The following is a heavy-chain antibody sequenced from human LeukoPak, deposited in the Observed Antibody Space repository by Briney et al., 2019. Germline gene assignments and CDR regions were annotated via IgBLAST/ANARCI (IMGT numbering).Heavy chain of an antibody. CDR3: AREFFPIEYSSSWGAFDI. CDR2: MNPNSGNT. D-gene: IGHD6-6*01. V-gene: IGHV1-8*01. Sequence: ASVKVSCKASGYTFTSYDINWVRQATGQGLEWMGWMNPNSGNTGYAQKFQGRVTMTRNTSISTAYMELSSLRAEDTAVYYCAREFFPIEYSSSWGAFDIWGQGTMVTVSS. J-gene: IGHJ3*02. CDR1: GYTFTSYD.